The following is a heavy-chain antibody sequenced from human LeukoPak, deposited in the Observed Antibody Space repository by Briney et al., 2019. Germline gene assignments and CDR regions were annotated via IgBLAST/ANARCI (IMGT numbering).Heavy chain of an antibody. J-gene: IGHJ3*02. CDR3: AGRGSSSGSFDI. CDR1: GGSISTDAHY. Sequence: SETLSLTCTVSGGSISTDAHYWAWIRQPPGKGLEWIGSVYYSGTTYYNPSLKSRITIFVDTSKNQFSLRVTSVTAADTALYYCAGRGSSSGSFDIWGPGTFVTVSS. D-gene: IGHD3-10*01. CDR2: VYYSGTT. V-gene: IGHV4-39*01.